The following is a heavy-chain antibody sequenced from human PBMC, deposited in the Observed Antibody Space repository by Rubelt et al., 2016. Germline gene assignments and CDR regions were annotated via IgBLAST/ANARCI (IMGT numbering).Heavy chain of an antibody. V-gene: IGHV3-7*05. CDR3: AKATSGWSGDSLDY. D-gene: IGHD6-19*01. CDR2: SNPDGSEQ. Sequence: EVKLLESGGGSAQPGGSLRLSCAASGFTFSNYWMSWLRQAPGKGLEWVANSNPDGSEQYYVDSVKGRFTIYKDSAKNSLYLQMDGLRVEDTAVYYCAKATSGWSGDSLDYWGQGTLVTVSS. J-gene: IGHJ4*02. CDR1: GFTFSNYW.